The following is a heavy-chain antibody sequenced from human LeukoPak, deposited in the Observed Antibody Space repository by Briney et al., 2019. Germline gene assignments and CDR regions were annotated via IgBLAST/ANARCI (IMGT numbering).Heavy chain of an antibody. CDR3: ASEGYSSGWSSGFDY. D-gene: IGHD6-19*01. CDR1: GYTFTGYY. V-gene: IGHV1-2*02. Sequence: ASVKVSCKASGYTFTGYYMHWVRQAPGQGLEWMGWINPNSGGTNYAQKFQGRVTMTRDTSISTAYMELSRLRSDDTAVYYCASEGYSSGWSSGFDYWGQGTLVTVSS. CDR2: INPNSGGT. J-gene: IGHJ4*02.